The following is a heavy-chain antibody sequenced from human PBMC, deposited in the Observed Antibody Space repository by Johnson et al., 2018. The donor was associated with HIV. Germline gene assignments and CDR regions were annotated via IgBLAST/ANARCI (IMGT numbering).Heavy chain of an antibody. V-gene: IGHV3-11*04. D-gene: IGHD3-22*01. Sequence: QVQLVESGGGLVKPGGSLRLSCAASGFTFSDYYMSWIRQAPGQGLEWVSGISWNSGSIGYADSVKGRFTISRDNSKNTLYLQMNSLRAEDTAVYYCAGAYYYDSSGYYDAFDIWGRGTLVTVSS. CDR1: GFTFSDYY. J-gene: IGHJ3*02. CDR3: AGAYYYDSSGYYDAFDI. CDR2: ISWNSGSI.